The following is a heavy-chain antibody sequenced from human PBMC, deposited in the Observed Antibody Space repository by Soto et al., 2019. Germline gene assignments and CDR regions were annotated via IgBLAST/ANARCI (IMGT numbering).Heavy chain of an antibody. CDR1: GYTFTGYY. CDR2: INPNSGGT. D-gene: IGHD5-12*01. V-gene: IGHV1-2*04. Sequence: QVQLVQSGAEVKKPGASVKVSCKASGYTFTGYYMHWVRQAPGQGLEWMGWINPNSGGTNYAQKFQGWVTMTRDTXIXTVXMEMSRLRSDDTAVYYCARAERPVEMATIPDAFDIWGQGTMVTVSS. CDR3: ARAERPVEMATIPDAFDI. J-gene: IGHJ3*02.